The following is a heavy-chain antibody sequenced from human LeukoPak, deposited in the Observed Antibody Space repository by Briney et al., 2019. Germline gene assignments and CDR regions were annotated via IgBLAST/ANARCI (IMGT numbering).Heavy chain of an antibody. CDR1: GFTFSSYG. CDR3: AGGNTAMAQHWFDY. V-gene: IGHV3-33*01. J-gene: IGHJ4*02. Sequence: PGRSLRLSCAASGFTFSSYGMHWVRQAPGKGLEWVAVIWYDGSNKYYADSVKGRFTISRDNSKNTLYLQMNSLRAEDTAVYYCAGGNTAMAQHWFDYWGQGTLVTVSS. D-gene: IGHD5-18*01. CDR2: IWYDGSNK.